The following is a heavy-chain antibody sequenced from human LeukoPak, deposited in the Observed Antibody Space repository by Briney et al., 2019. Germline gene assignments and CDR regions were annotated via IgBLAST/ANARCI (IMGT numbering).Heavy chain of an antibody. J-gene: IGHJ3*02. CDR2: ISNNGDNT. CDR1: GFTFASYA. CDR3: ASFAPYDAFDI. Sequence: PGGSLRLSCTASGFTFASYAMSWVRQAPGKGLEWVSTISNNGDNTYYADSVKGRFAIFRDNSKNTLYLHMNSLRAEDTALYYCASFAPYDAFDIWGQGTMVTVSS. V-gene: IGHV3-23*01.